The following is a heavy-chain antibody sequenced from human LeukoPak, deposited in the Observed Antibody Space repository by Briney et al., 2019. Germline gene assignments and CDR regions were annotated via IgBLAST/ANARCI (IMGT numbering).Heavy chain of an antibody. J-gene: IGHJ4*02. V-gene: IGHV3-74*01. Sequence: PGGSLRLSCAASGFTLSTYWMHWVRQAPGKGLVWVSRINSDGSSTNYADSVKGRFTISRDNAKNTLYLQMNSLRADDTAVYYCAREPYGSGSYWGQGTLVTVSS. CDR3: AREPYGSGSY. CDR2: INSDGSST. D-gene: IGHD3-10*01. CDR1: GFTLSTYW.